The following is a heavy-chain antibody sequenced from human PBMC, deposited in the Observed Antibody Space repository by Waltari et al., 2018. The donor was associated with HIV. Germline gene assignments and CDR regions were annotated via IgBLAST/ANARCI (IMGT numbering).Heavy chain of an antibody. Sequence: QVQLVQSGAEVKKPGASVKVSCKASGYTFTSYDVNWVRQATGKGLEWMGWMNPNSGNTGYAQKVQGRISLTRNSSISTAYMELSSLTSEDTAVYYCARNDQLIRYFVYWGQGTLVTVSS. J-gene: IGHJ4*02. V-gene: IGHV1-8*01. CDR2: MNPNSGNT. CDR3: ARNDQLIRYFVY. D-gene: IGHD3-9*01. CDR1: GYTFTSYD.